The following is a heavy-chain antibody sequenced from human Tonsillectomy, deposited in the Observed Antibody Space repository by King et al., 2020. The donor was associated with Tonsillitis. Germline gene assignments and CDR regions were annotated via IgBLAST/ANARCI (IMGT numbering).Heavy chain of an antibody. CDR2: IHYTGST. V-gene: IGHV4-31*03. D-gene: IGHD2-2*01. CDR1: GGSISSDSYY. J-gene: IGHJ1*01. CDR3: ASATCSSTTCYRPEYFQD. Sequence: VQLQESGPGLVKPSQTLSLTCIVSGGSISSDSYYWSWIRQHPGKGLEWIGYIHYTGSTYYSPSLKSRMTISVDTSKNQFSLNLSSVTAADTAVYYCASATCSSTTCYRPEYFQDWGQGALVTVS.